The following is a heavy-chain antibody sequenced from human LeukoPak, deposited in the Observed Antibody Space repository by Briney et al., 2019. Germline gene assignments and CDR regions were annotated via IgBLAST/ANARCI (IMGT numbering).Heavy chain of an antibody. J-gene: IGHJ4*02. D-gene: IGHD6-19*01. V-gene: IGHV3-23*01. CDR3: AKVEDGWLAPYY. Sequence: KAGTSLRLSCAASGFTFSSYAMSWVRQAPGKGLEWVSAISGSGGSTYYADSVKGRFTISRDNSKNTLYLQMNSLRAEDTAVYYCAKVEDGWLAPYYWGQGTLVTVSS. CDR2: ISGSGGST. CDR1: GFTFSSYA.